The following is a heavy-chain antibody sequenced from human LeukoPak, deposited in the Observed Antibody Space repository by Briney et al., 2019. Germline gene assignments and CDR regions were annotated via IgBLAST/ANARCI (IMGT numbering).Heavy chain of an antibody. CDR2: IYYSGST. J-gene: IGHJ5*02. CDR1: GGSISSYY. V-gene: IGHV4-59*12. CDR3: ARGGYYGPVISNWFDP. Sequence: SETLSLTCTVSGGSISSYYWSWIRQPPGKGLEWIGYIYYSGSTNYNPSLKSRVTISVDTSKNQFSLKLSSVTAADTAVYYCARGGYYGPVISNWFDPWGQGTLVTVSS. D-gene: IGHD3-16*01.